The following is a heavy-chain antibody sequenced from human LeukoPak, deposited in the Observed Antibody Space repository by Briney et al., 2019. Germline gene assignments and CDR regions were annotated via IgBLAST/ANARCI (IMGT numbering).Heavy chain of an antibody. CDR2: INPNSGGT. CDR3: ARGVEWEPYDY. Sequence: ASVKVSCKASGYTFTGFYIHWVRQAPGQGLEWMGWINPNSGGTNYAQKFQGRVTMTRDTSISTAYMELSGLRSDDTAVYYCARGVEWEPYDYWGQGTLVTVSS. V-gene: IGHV1-2*02. J-gene: IGHJ4*02. CDR1: GYTFTGFY. D-gene: IGHD1-26*01.